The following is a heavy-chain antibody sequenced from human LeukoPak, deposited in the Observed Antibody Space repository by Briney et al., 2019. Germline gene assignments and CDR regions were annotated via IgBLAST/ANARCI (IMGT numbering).Heavy chain of an antibody. Sequence: GGSLRFSCAASGFTFSSYSLNWVRQAPGKGLEWVSSISSSSSYIYYADSVKGRFTISRDNAKNSLYLQMNSLRAEDTAVHYCARDCSGGSCFYYWGQGTLVTVSS. CDR1: GFTFSSYS. J-gene: IGHJ4*02. V-gene: IGHV3-21*01. D-gene: IGHD2-15*01. CDR2: ISSSSSYI. CDR3: ARDCSGGSCFYY.